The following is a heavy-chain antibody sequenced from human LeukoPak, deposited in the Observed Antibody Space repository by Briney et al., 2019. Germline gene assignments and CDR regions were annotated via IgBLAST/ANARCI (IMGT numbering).Heavy chain of an antibody. Sequence: SGTLSLTCAVSGGSISSRNWWSWIRQPPGKGLEWIGEIYHSGSTNYNPSLKSRVAISLDKSKNQFSLKLNSVTAADTAVYYRASRAAVGTRFDYWGQGTLVTVSS. V-gene: IGHV4-4*02. J-gene: IGHJ4*02. D-gene: IGHD6-13*01. CDR3: ASRAAVGTRFDY. CDR1: GGSISSRNW. CDR2: IYHSGST.